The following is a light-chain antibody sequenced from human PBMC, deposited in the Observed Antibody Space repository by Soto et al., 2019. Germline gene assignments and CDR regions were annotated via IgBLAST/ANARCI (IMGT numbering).Light chain of an antibody. Sequence: DIQMTQSPSSLSASVGDRVTITCRASQSITSYLNWYQQKPGKAPKLLIYAASNLQSRVPSRFSGSGSGTDFTPTISSLQPEDIATYYCQQSYSTWTFGQGPKVEIK. CDR1: QSITSY. V-gene: IGKV1-39*01. CDR3: QQSYSTWT. CDR2: AAS. J-gene: IGKJ1*01.